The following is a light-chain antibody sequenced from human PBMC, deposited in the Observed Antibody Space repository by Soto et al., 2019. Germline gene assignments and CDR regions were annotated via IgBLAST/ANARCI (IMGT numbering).Light chain of an antibody. J-gene: IGKJ4*01. CDR2: WTS. Sequence: DIVMTQFPDSLAVSLGERATINCKSSQSVLSSSNNKNYLAWYQQKPGQPPKLLIYWTSTRESGVPDRFSGSGSGTDFTLTIGSLQAEDVAVYYCQQDYSTPRTFGGGTKVEIK. CDR1: QSVLSSSNNKNY. V-gene: IGKV4-1*01. CDR3: QQDYSTPRT.